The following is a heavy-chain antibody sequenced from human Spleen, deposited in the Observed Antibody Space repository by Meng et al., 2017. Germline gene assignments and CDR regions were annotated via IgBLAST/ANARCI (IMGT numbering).Heavy chain of an antibody. CDR3: ARDDYGDPTRY. D-gene: IGHD4-17*01. CDR1: GYTFTSYG. J-gene: IGHJ4*02. CDR2: ISAYNGNT. V-gene: IGHV1-18*01. Sequence: ASVKVSCKASGYTFTSYGISWVRQAPGQGLEWMGWISAYNGNTNYAQKLQGRVTMTGDTSISTAYMELSGLRSDDTAMYYCARDDYGDPTRYWGQGTLVTVSS.